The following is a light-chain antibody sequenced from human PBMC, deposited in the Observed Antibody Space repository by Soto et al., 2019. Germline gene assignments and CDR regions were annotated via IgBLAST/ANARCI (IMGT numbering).Light chain of an antibody. CDR1: QSVSNN. V-gene: IGKV3D-15*01. CDR2: GAS. CDR3: QQYINWPLT. J-gene: IGKJ4*01. Sequence: EMMMTQSPATLSVSPGERATLSCRASQSVSNNLAWYQQKPGQAPRLLIYGASTRATGIPARFSGSGSGTEFTLTISLLQSEDSADYYWQQYINWPLTFGGGTKVEIK.